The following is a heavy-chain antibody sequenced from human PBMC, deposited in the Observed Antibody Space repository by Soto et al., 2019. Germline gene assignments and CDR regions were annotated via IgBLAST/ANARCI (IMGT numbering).Heavy chain of an antibody. CDR1: GYTFTSYY. CDR3: ARDGRYYDSSGYPGVPYYYGMDV. V-gene: IGHV1-46*01. Sequence: ASVKVSCKASGYTFTSYYMHWVRQAPGQGLEWMGIINPSGGSTSYAQKFQGRVTMTRDTSTSTVYMELGSLRSEDTAVYYCARDGRYYDSSGYPGVPYYYGMDVWGQGTTVTVSS. CDR2: INPSGGST. D-gene: IGHD3-22*01. J-gene: IGHJ6*02.